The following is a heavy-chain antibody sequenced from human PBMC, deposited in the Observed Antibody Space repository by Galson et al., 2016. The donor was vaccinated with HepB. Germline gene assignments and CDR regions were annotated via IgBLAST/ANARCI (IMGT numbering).Heavy chain of an antibody. CDR2: ISAGSGNT. CDR3: ARDLIGNLDV. V-gene: IGHV1-3*01. Sequence: SVKVSCKASGYTFTTYDMHWVRQSPGQRLEWLGYISAGSGNTKYSQNFQGRVTITRDTSARTHYMELGSLTSEDTAVYYCARDLIGNLDVWGQGTSVTVSS. CDR1: GYTFTTYD. J-gene: IGHJ6*02.